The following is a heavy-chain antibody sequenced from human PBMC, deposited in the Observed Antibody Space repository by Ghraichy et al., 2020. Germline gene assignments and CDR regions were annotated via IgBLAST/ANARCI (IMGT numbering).Heavy chain of an antibody. CDR1: GGSISSFY. CDR2: IDDSEFA. D-gene: IGHD5-18*01. V-gene: IGHV4-59*01. Sequence: SETLSLTCTVSGGSISSFYWSWIRQPPGKGLEWIGQIDDSEFANYNPSLKRRVTISLDMSKNQFSLKLSYVTAVDTAVYYCARADTAMTTWFDPWGQGTLVTVSS. CDR3: ARADTAMTTWFDP. J-gene: IGHJ5*02.